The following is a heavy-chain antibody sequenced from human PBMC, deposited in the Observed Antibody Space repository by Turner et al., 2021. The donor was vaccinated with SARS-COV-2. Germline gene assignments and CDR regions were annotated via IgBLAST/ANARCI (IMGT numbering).Heavy chain of an antibody. D-gene: IGHD6-13*01. CDR1: EFTFSSYG. Sequence: QLPQLESGGGVVQPARYLRLHCAASEFTFSSYGRHWVRQAPGKGREWVASIGYDGSNKNYADTVKGRCTISRDNSKNTLYLQMNSRRAEDTAVYYCAREHPPSSWQTYYFDFWGQGTLVTVSS. J-gene: IGHJ4*02. V-gene: IGHV3-33*01. CDR2: IGYDGSNK. CDR3: AREHPPSSWQTYYFDF.